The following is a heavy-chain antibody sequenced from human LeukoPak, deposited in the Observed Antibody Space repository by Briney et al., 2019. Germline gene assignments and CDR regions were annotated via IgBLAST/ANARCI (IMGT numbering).Heavy chain of an antibody. D-gene: IGHD3-3*01. CDR1: GFTFSSYA. V-gene: IGHV3-23*01. CDR3: ARFDPYYDFWSGSET. J-gene: IGHJ5*02. CDR2: ISGSGGST. Sequence: GGSLRLSCAASGFTFSSYAMSWVRQAPGKGLEWVSAISGSGGSTYYADSVKGRFTISRDNSKNTLYLQMNSLRAEDTAVYYCARFDPYYDFWSGSETWGQGTLVTVSS.